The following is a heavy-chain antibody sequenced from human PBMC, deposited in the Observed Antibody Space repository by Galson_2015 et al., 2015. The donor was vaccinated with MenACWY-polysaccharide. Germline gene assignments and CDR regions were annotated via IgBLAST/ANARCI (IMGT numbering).Heavy chain of an antibody. CDR2: IQYDGTNK. Sequence: SLRLSCAASGLSFSGSGMHWVRQAPGKGLEWVAVIQYDGTNKVYADSVKGRFTISRDNSKNTLYLEMNSLRAEDTAVYYCAREGRRIVFHAFDTWGQGTMVTVSS. D-gene: IGHD2-15*01. CDR1: GLSFSGSG. V-gene: IGHV3-33*01. J-gene: IGHJ3*02. CDR3: AREGRRIVFHAFDT.